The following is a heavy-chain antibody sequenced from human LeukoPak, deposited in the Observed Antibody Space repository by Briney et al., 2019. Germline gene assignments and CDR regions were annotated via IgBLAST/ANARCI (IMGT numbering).Heavy chain of an antibody. J-gene: IGHJ4*02. Sequence: GESLRISCKGSGYSFTSYWISWVRQMPGKGLEWMGRIDPSDSYTNYSPSFQGHVTISADKSISTAYLRWSSLKASGTAMYYCAREYHVEMVPRDWGQGTLVTVSS. D-gene: IGHD5-24*01. CDR2: IDPSDSYT. V-gene: IGHV5-10-1*01. CDR3: AREYHVEMVPRD. CDR1: GYSFTSYW.